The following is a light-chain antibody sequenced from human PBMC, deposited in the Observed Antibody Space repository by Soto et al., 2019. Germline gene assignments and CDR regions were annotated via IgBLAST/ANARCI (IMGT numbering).Light chain of an antibody. J-gene: IGKJ1*01. CDR3: REYVPYSPCT. Sequence: DIQMTQSPPTLSAAVGDRVTISCRASQSITGWLAWFQQKPGKAPKLLVSEASNLESGIPSTFSGSGSGTDFTLTISRLDLDDFASYYWREYVPYSPCTFGQGTKVEIK. CDR1: QSITGW. V-gene: IGKV1-5*03. CDR2: EAS.